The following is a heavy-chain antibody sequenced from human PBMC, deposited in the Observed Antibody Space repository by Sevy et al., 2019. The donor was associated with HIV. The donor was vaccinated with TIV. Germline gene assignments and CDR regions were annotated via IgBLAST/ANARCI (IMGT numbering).Heavy chain of an antibody. V-gene: IGHV3-49*04. D-gene: IGHD3-10*01. J-gene: IGHJ4*02. CDR3: TRDGSGSYAHIFDY. Sequence: GGSLRLSCTASGFTFGDYAMSCVRQAPGKGLEWVGFIRSKAYGGTTEYAASVKGRFTISRDDSKSIAYLQMNSLKTEDTAVYYCTRDGSGSYAHIFDYWGQGTLVTVSS. CDR1: GFTFGDYA. CDR2: IRSKAYGGTT.